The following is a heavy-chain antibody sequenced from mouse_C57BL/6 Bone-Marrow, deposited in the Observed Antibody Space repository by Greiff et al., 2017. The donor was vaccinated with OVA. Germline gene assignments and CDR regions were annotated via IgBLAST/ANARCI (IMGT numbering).Heavy chain of an antibody. CDR2: ISYDGSH. Sequence: EVQLQQSGPGLVKPSQSLSLTCSVTGYSITSGYYWNWIRQFPGNKLEWMCYISYDGSHNYNPSLKNRISITRDTSKHQFFLKLNSVTTEDTATDYCARGVRVFTYYSNYAFAYWGQGTLVTVSA. V-gene: IGHV3-6*01. D-gene: IGHD2-5*01. CDR3: ARGVRVFTYYSNYAFAY. CDR1: GYSITSGYY. J-gene: IGHJ3*01.